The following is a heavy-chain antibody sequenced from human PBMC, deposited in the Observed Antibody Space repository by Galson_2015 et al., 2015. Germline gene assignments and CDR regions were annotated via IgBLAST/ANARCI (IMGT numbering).Heavy chain of an antibody. J-gene: IGHJ6*03. D-gene: IGHD1-26*01. V-gene: IGHV3-9*01. Sequence: SLRLSCAASGFSFNDFAMHWVRQVPGMGLEWVSGISGNSGNIGYADSVKGRFTISRDNAKNSLYLQMNSLGTEDTALYYCAKERYHDYFYYYMDVWGKGTTVTVSS. CDR2: ISGNSGNI. CDR3: AKERYHDYFYYYMDV. CDR1: GFSFNDFA.